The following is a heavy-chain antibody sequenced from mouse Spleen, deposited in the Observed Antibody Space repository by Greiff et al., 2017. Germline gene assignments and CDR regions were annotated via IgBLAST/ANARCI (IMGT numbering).Heavy chain of an antibody. Sequence: EVQLVESGGGLVQPGGSLKLSCAASGFTFSDYYMYWVRQTPEKRLEWVAYISNGGGSTYYPDTVKGRFTISRDNAKNTLYLQMSRLKSEDTAMYYCARLRQLYFDYWGQGTTLTVSS. CDR2: ISNGGGST. CDR3: ARLRQLYFDY. CDR1: GFTFSDYY. D-gene: IGHD3-2*01. J-gene: IGHJ2*01. V-gene: IGHV5-12*01.